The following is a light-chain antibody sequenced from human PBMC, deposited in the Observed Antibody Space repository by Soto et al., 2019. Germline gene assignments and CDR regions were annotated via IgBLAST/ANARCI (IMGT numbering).Light chain of an antibody. CDR1: QSVTSN. CDR2: GAS. CDR3: LQHKSYPIA. J-gene: IGKJ5*01. Sequence: EIVMTQSPATLSVSPGERATLSCRASQSVTSNLAWYQQKPGQAPRLLIYGASSRATGIPDRFSGSGSGTEFTLTISRLQTEDFATYDCLQHKSYPIAFGHGTRLEIK. V-gene: IGKV3D-15*01.